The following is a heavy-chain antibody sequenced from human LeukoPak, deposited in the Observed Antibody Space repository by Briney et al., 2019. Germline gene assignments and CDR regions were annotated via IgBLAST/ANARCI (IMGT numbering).Heavy chain of an antibody. CDR2: INPSGGGT. Sequence: ASVKVSCKASGYTFTSYYMHWVRQAPGQGLEWMGRINPSGGGTNYAQKFQGTVTMTRDTSISTAYMELSRLRPDDTAVYYCAKKPEGMDVWGQGTTVTVSS. J-gene: IGHJ6*02. CDR3: AKKPEGMDV. CDR1: GYTFTSYY. V-gene: IGHV1-2*06. D-gene: IGHD1-14*01.